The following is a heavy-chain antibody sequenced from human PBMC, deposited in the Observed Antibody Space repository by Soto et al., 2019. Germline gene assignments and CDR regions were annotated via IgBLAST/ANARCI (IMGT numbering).Heavy chain of an antibody. CDR2: IGTTGRYI. CDR1: GFTFSIYN. CDR3: VRGREAPNP. Sequence: GGSLRLSCAASGFTFSIYNMMWVRQAPGKGLEWVSSIGTTGRYIFYSDSVKGRFTISRDNAKNSLYLQMNSLRVEDTAVYYCVRGREAPNPWGQGTLVTVSS. J-gene: IGHJ5*02. V-gene: IGHV3-21*01.